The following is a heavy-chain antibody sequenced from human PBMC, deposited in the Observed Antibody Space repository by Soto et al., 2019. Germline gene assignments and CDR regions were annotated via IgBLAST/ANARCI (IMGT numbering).Heavy chain of an antibody. D-gene: IGHD5-18*01. CDR1: GGSISSSSYY. CDR3: ARHDGYSYGYYFDY. V-gene: IGHV4-39*01. Sequence: KTSETLSLTCTVSGGSISSSSYYWGWIRQPPGKGLEWIGSIYYSGSTYYNPSLKSRVTISVDTSKNQFSLKPSSVTAADTAVYYCARHDGYSYGYYFDYWGQGTLVTVSS. J-gene: IGHJ4*02. CDR2: IYYSGST.